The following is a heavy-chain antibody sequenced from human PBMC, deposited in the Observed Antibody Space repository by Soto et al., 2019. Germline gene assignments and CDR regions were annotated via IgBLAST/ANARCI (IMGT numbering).Heavy chain of an antibody. J-gene: IGHJ6*02. V-gene: IGHV1-2*04. D-gene: IGHD3-3*01. CDR3: ARSFGVVIKEIDYYYGMDV. CDR1: GYTFTGYY. Sequence: GASVKVSCKASGYTFTGYYMHWVRQAPGQGLEWMGWINPNSGGTNYAQKFQGWVTMTRDTSISTAYMELSRLGSDDTAVYYCARSFGVVIKEIDYYYGMDVWGQGTTVTVSS. CDR2: INPNSGGT.